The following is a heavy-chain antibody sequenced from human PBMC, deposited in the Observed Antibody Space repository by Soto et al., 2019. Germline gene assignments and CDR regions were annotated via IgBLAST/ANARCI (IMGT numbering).Heavy chain of an antibody. Sequence: GGSLRLSCAASGFTFSSYSMNWVRQAPGKGLEWVSSISSSSSYIYYADSVKGRFTISRDNAKNSLYLQMNSLRAEDTAVYYCARALSDYYDSSGYPSGYWGQGTLVTVSS. CDR1: GFTFSSYS. CDR3: ARALSDYYDSSGYPSGY. D-gene: IGHD3-22*01. CDR2: ISSSSSYI. V-gene: IGHV3-21*01. J-gene: IGHJ4*02.